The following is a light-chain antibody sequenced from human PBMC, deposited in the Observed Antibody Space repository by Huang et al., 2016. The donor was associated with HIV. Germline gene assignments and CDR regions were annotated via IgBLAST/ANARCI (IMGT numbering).Light chain of an antibody. V-gene: IGKV1-9*01. J-gene: IGKJ1*01. CDR2: AAS. CDR3: QQLNSYPET. CDR1: QGISSY. Sequence: IQLTQSPSSLSASVGDRVIITCRASQGISSYLACYQQKPVKAHKLLIYAASTLQSGGPSRFSGSGSGTDFTLTISSLQPEDFATYYCQQLNSYPETFGQGTKVEIK.